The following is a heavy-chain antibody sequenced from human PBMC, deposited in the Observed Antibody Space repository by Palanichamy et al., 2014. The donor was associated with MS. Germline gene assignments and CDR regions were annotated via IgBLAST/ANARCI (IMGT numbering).Heavy chain of an antibody. CDR1: GDSISRNY. CDR3: ARDDTTSLDY. D-gene: IGHD4-17*01. CDR2: ISASGRT. V-gene: IGHV4-4*07. Sequence: QVQLQESGPGLVKPSETLSLTCIVSGDSISRNYWSWIRQSAGKRLEWIGRISASGRTYYNPSLKSRVTMSIDTSESQFSLKLDSVTDADTAVFYCARDDTTSLDYWGQGTLVTVSS. J-gene: IGHJ4*02.